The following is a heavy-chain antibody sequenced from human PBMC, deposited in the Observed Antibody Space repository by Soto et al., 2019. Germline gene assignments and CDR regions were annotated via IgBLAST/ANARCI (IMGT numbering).Heavy chain of an antibody. Sequence: QVQLQQWGAGLLKPSETLSLTCAVFGGSVNSGNYYWSWIRQPPGKGLEWIGEMSHSGGTHFNPSRKSRVTISVDTSKNQFSLQMSSVTAADTALYYCARVERGTATTVVDAFDIWGPGTMVTVSS. V-gene: IGHV4-34*01. J-gene: IGHJ3*02. D-gene: IGHD1-1*01. CDR2: MSHSGGT. CDR1: GGSVNSGNYY. CDR3: ARVERGTATTVVDAFDI.